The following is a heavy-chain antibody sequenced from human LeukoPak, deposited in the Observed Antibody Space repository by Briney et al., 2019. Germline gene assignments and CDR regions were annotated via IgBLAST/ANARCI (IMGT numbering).Heavy chain of an antibody. D-gene: IGHD6-13*01. CDR1: GFTFGDYA. Sequence: GGSLRLSCTASGFTFGDYAMSWVRQAPGKGLEWVGFIRSKAYGGTTEYAASVKGRFTISRDDSKSIAYLQMISLKTEDTAVYYCTRTLYSSSWYQLGDYWGQGTLVTVSS. J-gene: IGHJ4*02. V-gene: IGHV3-49*04. CDR3: TRTLYSSSWYQLGDY. CDR2: IRSKAYGGTT.